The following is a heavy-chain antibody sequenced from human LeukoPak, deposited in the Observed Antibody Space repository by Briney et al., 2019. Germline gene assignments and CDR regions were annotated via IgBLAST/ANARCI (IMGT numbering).Heavy chain of an antibody. V-gene: IGHV1-18*04. D-gene: IGHD6-13*01. Sequence: GASVKVSCKASGYTFTSYGISWVRQAPGQGLEWMGWISAYNGNTNYAQKLQGRVTMTTDTSTSTAYMELRSLRSDDTAVYYCARDGFEDRYSIRPLDYWGQGTLVTVSS. CDR3: ARDGFEDRYSIRPLDY. CDR2: ISAYNGNT. J-gene: IGHJ4*02. CDR1: GYTFTSYG.